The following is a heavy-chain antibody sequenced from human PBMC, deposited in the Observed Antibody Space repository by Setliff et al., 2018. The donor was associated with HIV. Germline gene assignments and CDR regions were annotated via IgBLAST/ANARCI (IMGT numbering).Heavy chain of an antibody. V-gene: IGHV1-69*05. CDR3: ARVADRYYYGSGSQYYFDY. Sequence: VASVKVSCKASGGTFSSYAISWVRQAPGQGLEWMGGTIPIFGTANYAQKFQGRVTITTDESTSTAYMELSSLRSEDTAVYYCARVADRYYYGSGSQYYFDYWGQGTLVTVSS. CDR1: GGTFSSYA. J-gene: IGHJ4*02. CDR2: TIPIFGTA. D-gene: IGHD3-10*01.